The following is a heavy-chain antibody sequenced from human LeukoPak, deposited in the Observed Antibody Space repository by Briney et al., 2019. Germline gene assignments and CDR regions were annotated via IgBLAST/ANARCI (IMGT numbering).Heavy chain of an antibody. J-gene: IGHJ4*02. Sequence: ASVKVSCKASGYTFTSYDINWVRQATGQGLEWMGWMNPNSGNTGYAQKLQGRVTMTTDTSTSTAYMELRSLRSDDTAVYYCARRYCSGGSCYWPWGQGTLVTVSS. D-gene: IGHD2-15*01. V-gene: IGHV1-8*01. CDR2: MNPNSGNT. CDR3: ARRYCSGGSCYWP. CDR1: GYTFTSYD.